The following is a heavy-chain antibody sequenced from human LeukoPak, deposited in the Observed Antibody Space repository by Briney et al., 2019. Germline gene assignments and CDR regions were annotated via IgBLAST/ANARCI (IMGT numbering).Heavy chain of an antibody. CDR3: ARGILGYCSSTSCSYNWFDP. J-gene: IGHJ5*02. Sequence: PSETLSLTCAVYGGSFSGYYWSGIRQPPGKGLEWIGEINHSGSTNYNPSLKSRVTISVDTSKNQFSLKLSSVTAADTAVYYCARGILGYCSSTSCSYNWFDPWGQGTLVTVSS. D-gene: IGHD2-2*01. CDR1: GGSFSGYY. CDR2: INHSGST. V-gene: IGHV4-34*01.